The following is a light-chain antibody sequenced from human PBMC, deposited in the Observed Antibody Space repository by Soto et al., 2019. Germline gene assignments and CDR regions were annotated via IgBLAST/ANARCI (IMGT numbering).Light chain of an antibody. CDR1: QSFRGL. J-gene: IGKJ5*01. CDR3: QQRHMWTIT. CDR2: DAY. V-gene: IGKV3-11*01. Sequence: EVVLTQSPVTLSLSPGESATLSFRASQSFRGLLAWYQKKPGQAPRLLIYDAYNRATGIPPRFSGSGSGTDFNLTISSLETEDSAVYECQQRHMWTITVGQGTRLEIK.